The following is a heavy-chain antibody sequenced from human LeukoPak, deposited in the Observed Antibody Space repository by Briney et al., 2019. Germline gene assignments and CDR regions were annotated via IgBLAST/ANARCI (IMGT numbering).Heavy chain of an antibody. CDR3: ARVHSSTWSGSYFDS. Sequence: PGGSLRLSCAASGFTFSDHYMDWVRQAPGKGLEWVGRIRNKANSYTTEYAASVKGRFSISRDDSKNSLYLQMNSLKAEDTAVYYCARVHSSTWSGSYFDSWGQGTLVTVSS. V-gene: IGHV3-72*01. D-gene: IGHD6-13*01. CDR1: GFTFSDHY. CDR2: IRNKANSYTT. J-gene: IGHJ4*02.